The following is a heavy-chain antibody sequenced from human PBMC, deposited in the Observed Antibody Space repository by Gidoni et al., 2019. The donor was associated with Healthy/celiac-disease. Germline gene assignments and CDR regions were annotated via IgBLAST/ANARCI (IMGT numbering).Heavy chain of an antibody. CDR1: GFTFSSYA. Sequence: QVQLVESGGGVVKHRRSLSISCAASGFTFSSYAMHWVRQAPGKGLEWVAVISYDGSNKYYADSVKGRFTISRDNSKNTLYLQMNSLRAEDTAVYYCARDRRNYYGSGSYYYWGQGTLVTVSS. CDR2: ISYDGSNK. D-gene: IGHD3-10*01. J-gene: IGHJ4*02. V-gene: IGHV3-30-3*01. CDR3: ARDRRNYYGSGSYYY.